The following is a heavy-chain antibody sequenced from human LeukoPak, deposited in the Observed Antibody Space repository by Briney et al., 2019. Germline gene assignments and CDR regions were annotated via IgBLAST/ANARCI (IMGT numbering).Heavy chain of an antibody. J-gene: IGHJ4*02. V-gene: IGHV4-59*08. Sequence: SETLSLTCTVSGGSLSSYYWSWIRQPPGKGLEWIGYIYYSGSTNYNPSLKNRVTISVDTSKNQFSLKLSSVTAADTAVYYCARSYYYDSSADFDYWGQGTLVTVSS. CDR2: IYYSGST. CDR1: GGSLSSYY. CDR3: ARSYYYDSSADFDY. D-gene: IGHD3-22*01.